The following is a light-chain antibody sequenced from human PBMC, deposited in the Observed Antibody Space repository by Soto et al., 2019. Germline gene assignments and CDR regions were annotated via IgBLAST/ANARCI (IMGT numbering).Light chain of an antibody. CDR3: CSYAGSSFYV. CDR2: EVS. CDR1: SSDVGSYNL. J-gene: IGLJ1*01. Sequence: QSALTQPASVSGSPGQSITISCTGTSSDVGSYNLVSWYQQHPGKAPKLMIYEVSKRPSGVSNRFSGSKSGNTASLTISGLQAEHEADYYCCSYAGSSFYVFGTGTKQTVL. V-gene: IGLV2-23*02.